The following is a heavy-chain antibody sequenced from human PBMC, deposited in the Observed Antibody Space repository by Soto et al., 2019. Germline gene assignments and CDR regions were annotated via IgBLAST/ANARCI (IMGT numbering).Heavy chain of an antibody. CDR1: GFVFRNYA. D-gene: IGHD4-17*01. CDR2: ISYDGSNI. CDR3: ARNDYGTYYFDS. Sequence: QVQLVESGGGVVQPGRSLRLSCAASGFVFRNYAMHWVRQSPGKGLEWVAVISYDGSNIYYTDSVKGRFTISRDNSKNTLYLEMNSLRAEDTAGYYCARNDYGTYYFDSWGQGVLVIVSS. V-gene: IGHV3-30*04. J-gene: IGHJ4*02.